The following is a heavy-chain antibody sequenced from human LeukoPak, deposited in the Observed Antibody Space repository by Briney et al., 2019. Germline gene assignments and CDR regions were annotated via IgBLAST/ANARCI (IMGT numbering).Heavy chain of an antibody. Sequence: GGSLRLSCAASGFTFSSYAMSWVRQAPGKGLEWVSVIYSGGSTYYADSVKGRFTISRDNSKNTLYLQMNSLRAEDTAVYYCASQMVTGIDYWGQGTLVTVSS. V-gene: IGHV3-53*01. D-gene: IGHD5-18*01. CDR2: IYSGGST. CDR1: GFTFSSYA. CDR3: ASQMVTGIDY. J-gene: IGHJ4*02.